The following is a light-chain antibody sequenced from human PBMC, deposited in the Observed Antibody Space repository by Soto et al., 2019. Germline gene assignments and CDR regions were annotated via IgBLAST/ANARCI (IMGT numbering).Light chain of an antibody. CDR2: EVS. Sequence: QSALAQPASVSGSPGQSITISCTGTSSDVGGYIYVSWYQQHPGKAPKLMIYEVSNRPSGVSNRFSGSKSGNTASLTISGLQAEDEADYYCSSYAGSTTFFGTGTKVTVL. V-gene: IGLV2-14*01. CDR1: SSDVGGYIY. J-gene: IGLJ1*01. CDR3: SSYAGSTTF.